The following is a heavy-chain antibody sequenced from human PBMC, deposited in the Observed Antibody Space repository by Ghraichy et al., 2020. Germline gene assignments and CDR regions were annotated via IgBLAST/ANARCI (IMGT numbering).Heavy chain of an antibody. Sequence: GESLNISCAASGFRFNDFYMSWFRQAPGKGLEWIAYISHSSTYKNYADSVKGRFTVSRDNFRDILYLQMDGLRAEDTAVYYCAGDYFEDDSGHYWWWADFWGQGALVTVSS. J-gene: IGHJ4*02. D-gene: IGHD3-3*01. CDR1: GFRFNDFY. V-gene: IGHV3-11*05. CDR2: ISHSSTYK. CDR3: AGDYFEDDSGHYWWWADF.